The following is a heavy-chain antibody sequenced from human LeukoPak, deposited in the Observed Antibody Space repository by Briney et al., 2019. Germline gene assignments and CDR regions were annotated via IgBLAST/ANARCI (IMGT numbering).Heavy chain of an antibody. Sequence: PGGSLRLSCAASGFTFSSYAMSWVRQAPGKGLEWVSAISGSGGSTYYVDSVKGRFTISRDNAKNSLYLQMNSLRAEDTAIYYCAREDDWNYEDYWGQGTLVTVSS. CDR1: GFTFSSYA. D-gene: IGHD1-7*01. J-gene: IGHJ4*02. CDR2: ISGSGGST. CDR3: AREDDWNYEDY. V-gene: IGHV3-23*01.